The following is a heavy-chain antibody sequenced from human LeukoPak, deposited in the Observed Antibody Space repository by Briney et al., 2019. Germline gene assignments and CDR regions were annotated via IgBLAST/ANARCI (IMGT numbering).Heavy chain of an antibody. CDR2: ISSSSSYT. D-gene: IGHD6-13*01. CDR1: GIPFSDYY. J-gene: IGHJ4*02. Sequence: GGSLRLSCVISGIPFSDYYMNWIRQAPGXGLEWISYISSSSSYTDYADSVKGRFTISRDNAQNALFLQMNSLRVEDTAVYYCAAGTAADYWGLGTLVTVSS. V-gene: IGHV3-11*03. CDR3: AAGTAADY.